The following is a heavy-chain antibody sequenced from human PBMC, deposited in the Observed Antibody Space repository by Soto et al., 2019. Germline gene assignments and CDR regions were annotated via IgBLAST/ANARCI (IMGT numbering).Heavy chain of an antibody. CDR2: IYWNDDK. J-gene: IGHJ4*02. Sequence: QITLKESGPTLVKPTQTLTLTCTFSGFSLSNSGVGVGWIRQPPGKALEWLALIYWNDDKRYSPSLMSRLTITKDTSKNQVVLTMTNMDPVDTATYYCAHKQPHPYYFDSWGQGTLVTVSS. V-gene: IGHV2-5*01. D-gene: IGHD6-13*01. CDR3: AHKQPHPYYFDS. CDR1: GFSLSNSGVG.